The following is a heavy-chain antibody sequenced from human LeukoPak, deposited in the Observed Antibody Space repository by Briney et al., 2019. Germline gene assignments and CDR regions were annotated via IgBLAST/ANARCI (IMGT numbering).Heavy chain of an antibody. V-gene: IGHV4-61*02. CDR2: IYTSGST. D-gene: IGHD3-22*01. CDR3: ARGPYSYDSSGCFDY. CDR1: GDSISSGNYY. J-gene: IGHJ4*02. Sequence: SETLSLTCTVSGDSISSGNYYWRWLRQPAGKGLEWIGRIYTSGSTNYNPSLKSRVTISVDTSKNQFSLRLNSVTATDTAMYYCARGPYSYDSSGCFDYWGQGALVTVSS.